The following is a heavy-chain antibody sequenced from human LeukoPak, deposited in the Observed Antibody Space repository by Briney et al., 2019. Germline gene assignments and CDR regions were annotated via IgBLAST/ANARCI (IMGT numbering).Heavy chain of an antibody. CDR3: ASLLYCSSTSCSYYYMDV. Sequence: GGSLRLSCAASGFTFSSYSMNWVRQAPGKGLEWVSSISGSTNYLYYADSVKGRFTISRDNAKNSLYLQMNSLRAEDTAVYYCASLLYCSSTSCSYYYMDVWGKGTTVTVSS. J-gene: IGHJ6*03. CDR1: GFTFSSYS. D-gene: IGHD2-2*01. CDR2: ISGSTNYL. V-gene: IGHV3-21*01.